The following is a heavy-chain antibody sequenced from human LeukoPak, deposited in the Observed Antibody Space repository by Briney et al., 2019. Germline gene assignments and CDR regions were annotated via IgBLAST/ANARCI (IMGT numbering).Heavy chain of an antibody. D-gene: IGHD5-18*01. CDR2: MSYRGST. Sequence: SETLSLTCIVSGDSISSNTYYWGWIRQPPGKGLEWIGSMSYRGSTYYNPSLKSRVTISVDRSKNQFSLKLSSVTAADTAVYYCASVDTAMGGFDYWGQGTLVTVSS. CDR1: GDSISSNTYY. V-gene: IGHV4-39*07. CDR3: ASVDTAMGGFDY. J-gene: IGHJ4*02.